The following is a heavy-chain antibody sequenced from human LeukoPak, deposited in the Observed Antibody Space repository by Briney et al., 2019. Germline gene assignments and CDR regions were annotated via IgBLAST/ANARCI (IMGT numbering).Heavy chain of an antibody. CDR1: GLSFSDSH. Sequence: RGSLRLSYVVSGLSFSDSHMTWIRQTPGMGLESLAYISGSGHDIYYADSVKGRFTISRDNAKNSLYLQMNSLRPEDTALYYCSTGPRSLIYWGHGTLVTVSS. V-gene: IGHV3-11*01. CDR3: STGPRSLIY. J-gene: IGHJ4*01. CDR2: ISGSGHDI.